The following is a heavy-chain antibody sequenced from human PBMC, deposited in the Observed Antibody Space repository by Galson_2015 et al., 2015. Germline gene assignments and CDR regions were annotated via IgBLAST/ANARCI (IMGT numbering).Heavy chain of an antibody. CDR2: ISAYNGRI. J-gene: IGHJ4*02. CDR3: ARLDSSGYTSLDY. Sequence: QSGAEVKKAGESLTISCKASGYIFTNYGFSWVRQAPGLGLEWMGWISAYNGRINYAQKLQGRVTMTTDPSTSTAFMELTSLRSDDTAAYYCARLDSSGYTSLDYWGQGTLVTVSS. D-gene: IGHD3-22*01. CDR1: GYIFTNYG. V-gene: IGHV1-18*01.